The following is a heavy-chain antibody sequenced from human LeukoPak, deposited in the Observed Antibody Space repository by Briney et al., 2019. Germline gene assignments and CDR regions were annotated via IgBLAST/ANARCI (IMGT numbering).Heavy chain of an antibody. Sequence: ASVKVSCKASGYTFTSYGISWVRQAPGQGLEWMGWISAYNGNTNYAQELQGRVTVTTDTSTSTAYMELRSLRSDDTAVYYCARANELWYSSGWVMGYWGQGTLVTVSS. CDR3: ARANELWYSSGWVMGY. D-gene: IGHD6-19*01. CDR2: ISAYNGNT. V-gene: IGHV1-18*01. J-gene: IGHJ4*02. CDR1: GYTFTSYG.